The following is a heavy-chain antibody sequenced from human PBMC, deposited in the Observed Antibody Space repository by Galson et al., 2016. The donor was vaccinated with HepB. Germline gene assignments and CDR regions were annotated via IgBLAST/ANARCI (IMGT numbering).Heavy chain of an antibody. CDR1: GFTFSDYA. CDR2: ITTKAYGETT. V-gene: IGHV3-49*04. D-gene: IGHD2-2*01. CDR3: SRDEVRPAATNFDY. Sequence: SLRLSCAASGFTFSDYAVSWVRQAPGKGLEWVGFITTKAYGETTEYAASVKGRFTISRDDSKSIAYLQMNSLKAEDTAVYYCSRDEVRPAATNFDYWGQGTLATVSS. J-gene: IGHJ4*02.